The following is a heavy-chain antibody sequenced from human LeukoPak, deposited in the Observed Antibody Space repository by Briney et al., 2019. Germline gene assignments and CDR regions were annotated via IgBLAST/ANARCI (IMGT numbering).Heavy chain of an antibody. CDR3: ARGRASFGP. CDR1: GGSIGTYY. V-gene: IGHV4-59*01. Sequence: SETLSPTCTVSGGSIGTYYWSWIRRSTGKALEWIGYVYQTGSTSYSPSFKSRVTISVDTSKNQFSLKLTSLTTADTAVYYCARGRASFGPWGQGTLVTVSS. CDR2: VYQTGST. J-gene: IGHJ5*02.